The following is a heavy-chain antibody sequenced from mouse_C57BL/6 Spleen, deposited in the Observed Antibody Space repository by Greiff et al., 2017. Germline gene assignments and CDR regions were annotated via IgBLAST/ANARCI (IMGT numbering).Heavy chain of an antibody. J-gene: IGHJ2*01. V-gene: IGHV1-7*01. Sequence: QVQLKASGAELAKPGASVKLSCKASGYTFTSYWLHWVKQRTGQGLEWICYITPSSGYSTSNQKFKDKATLTADKSSRPAYRQLSSLTYEDAAVYYCARSYYDDDVGDYWGQGTTLTVAS. CDR2: ITPSSGYS. CDR3: ARSYYDDDVGDY. D-gene: IGHD2-4*01. CDR1: GYTFTSYW.